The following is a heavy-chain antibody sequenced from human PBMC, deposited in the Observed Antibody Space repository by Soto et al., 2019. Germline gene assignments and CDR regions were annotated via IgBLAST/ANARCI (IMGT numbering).Heavy chain of an antibody. D-gene: IGHD3-10*01. Sequence: EVQLVESGGGLVQPGGSPRLSCAASGFIFSSYSMNWVRQVPGKGLEWVSYISSRSGTIYYADSVKGRFTISRDNVKNSLYLQMNSLRAEDTAVYYCARDGGDMDVWGQGTTVTVSS. J-gene: IGHJ6*02. CDR3: ARDGGDMDV. CDR2: ISSRSGTI. CDR1: GFIFSSYS. V-gene: IGHV3-48*01.